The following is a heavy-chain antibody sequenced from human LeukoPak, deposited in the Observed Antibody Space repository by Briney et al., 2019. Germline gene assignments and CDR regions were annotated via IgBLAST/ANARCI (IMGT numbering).Heavy chain of an antibody. J-gene: IGHJ4*02. CDR2: IHRGGTT. Sequence: PSETLSLTCSVSGDSLSIFYWSWIRQAPGKGLEWIGSIHRGGTTNYSPSLKSRVTISVDTSKNQFSLKVSSVTDADTAVYYCARHGGIKTYYYDSSGYYHFDYWGQGTLVTVSS. D-gene: IGHD3-22*01. CDR3: ARHGGIKTYYYDSSGYYHFDY. CDR1: GDSLSIFY. V-gene: IGHV4-59*01.